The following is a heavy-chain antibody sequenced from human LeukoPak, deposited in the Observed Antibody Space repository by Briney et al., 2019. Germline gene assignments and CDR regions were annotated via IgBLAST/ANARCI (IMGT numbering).Heavy chain of an antibody. V-gene: IGHV1-18*04. J-gene: IGHJ4*02. CDR1: GYTFTGYY. D-gene: IGHD6-13*01. CDR3: ARDHSSSSQLFDY. Sequence: ASVKVSCKASGYTFTGYYMHWVRQAPGQGLEWMGWISVYNGNTNFAQKLQGRVTMTTDTSTTTAYMELRNLRSDDTAVYYCARDHSSSSQLFDYWGQGSLVTVSS. CDR2: ISVYNGNT.